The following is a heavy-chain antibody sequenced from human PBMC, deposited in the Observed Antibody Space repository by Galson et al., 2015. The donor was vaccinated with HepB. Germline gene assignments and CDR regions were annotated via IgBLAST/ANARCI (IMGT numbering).Heavy chain of an antibody. J-gene: IGHJ4*02. D-gene: IGHD3-22*01. Sequence: SLRLSCAASGFTFGDYAMSWVRQAPGKGLEWVGFIRSKAYGGTTEYAASVKGRFTISRDDSKSIAYLQMNSLKTEDTAVYYCTRVDRSSGYYLDYWGQGTLVTVSS. V-gene: IGHV3-49*04. CDR3: TRVDRSSGYYLDY. CDR1: GFTFGDYA. CDR2: IRSKAYGGTT.